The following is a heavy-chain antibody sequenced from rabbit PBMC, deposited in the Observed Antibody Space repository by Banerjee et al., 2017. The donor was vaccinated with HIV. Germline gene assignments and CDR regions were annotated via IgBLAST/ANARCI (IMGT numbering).Heavy chain of an antibody. V-gene: IGHV1S40*01. CDR2: IYVGGNDNT. D-gene: IGHD7-1*01. J-gene: IGHJ4*01. CDR3: ARDLAAVTGWNFGL. CDR1: GFSFSSGYD. Sequence: QQLVESGGGLVKPGASLTLTCTASGFSFSSGYDMFWVRQAPGKGLEWIGWIYVGGNDNTYYASWAKGRFTISKTSSTTVTLQMTSLTAADTATYFCARDLAAVTGWNFGLWGPGTLVTVS.